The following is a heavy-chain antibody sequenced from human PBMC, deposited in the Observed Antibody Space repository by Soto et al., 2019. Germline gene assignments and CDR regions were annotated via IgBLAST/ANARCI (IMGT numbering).Heavy chain of an antibody. CDR1: GFILSSYW. CDR2: LHSDGSTT. Sequence: EVQLVESGGGLVQPGGSLRLSCAASGFILSSYWMHWVRQVPGKGLVWVSRLHSDGSTTTYAGSVKGRFTISRDNAKNTLYLQMNSLRAEDTAVYYCARELPTTIRGGYYYSYGMDVW. D-gene: IGHD2-2*02. V-gene: IGHV3-74*03. CDR3: ARELPTTIRGGYYYSYGMDV. J-gene: IGHJ6*01.